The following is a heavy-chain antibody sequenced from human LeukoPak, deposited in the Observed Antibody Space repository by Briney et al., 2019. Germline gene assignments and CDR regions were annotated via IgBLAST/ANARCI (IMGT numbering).Heavy chain of an antibody. CDR2: IWYDGSNK. D-gene: IGHD4-17*01. J-gene: IGHJ1*01. CDR3: AREGNDYGDYFQH. V-gene: IGHV3-33*08. Sequence: GGSLRLSCAASGFTFSTYGMSWVRQAPGKGLEWVAVIWYDGSNKYYADSVKGRFTISRDNSKNTLYLQMDSLRAEGTAMYYCAREGNDYGDYFQHWGQGTLVTVSS. CDR1: GFTFSTYG.